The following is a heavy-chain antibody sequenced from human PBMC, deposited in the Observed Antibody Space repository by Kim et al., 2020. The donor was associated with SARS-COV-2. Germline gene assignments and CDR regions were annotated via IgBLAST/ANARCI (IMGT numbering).Heavy chain of an antibody. CDR1: GFKFDDKG. J-gene: IGHJ4*02. Sequence: GGSLRLSCAGTGFKFDDKGMNWVRQAPGKGLEWVSLISGSGETKYYADSVKGRFTISIDNGKNSLYLQMNSLRTEDTALYYCVTGAGWLPRYWGQGTLVTVSS. D-gene: IGHD6-19*01. CDR2: ISGSGETK. CDR3: VTGAGWLPRY. V-gene: IGHV3-43*02.